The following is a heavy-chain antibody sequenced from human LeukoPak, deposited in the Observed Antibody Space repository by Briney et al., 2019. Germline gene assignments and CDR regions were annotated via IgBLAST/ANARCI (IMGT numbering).Heavy chain of an antibody. CDR3: ASCGYSYGYFDY. V-gene: IGHV3-7*01. J-gene: IGHJ4*02. D-gene: IGHD5-18*01. CDR2: IKQDGSEK. Sequence: GGSLRLSCAASGFTFSSYGMHWVRQAPGKGLEWVANIKQDGSEKYYVDSVKGRFTISRDNAKNSLYLQMNSLRAEDTAVYYCASCGYSYGYFDYWGQGTLVTVSS. CDR1: GFTFSSYG.